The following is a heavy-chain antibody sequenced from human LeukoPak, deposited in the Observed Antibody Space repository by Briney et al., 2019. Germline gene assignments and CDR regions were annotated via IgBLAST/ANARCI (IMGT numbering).Heavy chain of an antibody. D-gene: IGHD5-24*01. V-gene: IGHV4-39*07. J-gene: IGHJ4*02. CDR1: GGSIRSTTYY. Sequence: SETLSLTCSVSGGSIRSTTYYWGWIRQPPGKRLEWIASIYYSGNTYYSPSLMSRVTISVDTSKNQFSLNLRSVTAADTAVYYCARDSRRDGYNLDYWGRGTLVTVSS. CDR2: IYYSGNT. CDR3: ARDSRRDGYNLDY.